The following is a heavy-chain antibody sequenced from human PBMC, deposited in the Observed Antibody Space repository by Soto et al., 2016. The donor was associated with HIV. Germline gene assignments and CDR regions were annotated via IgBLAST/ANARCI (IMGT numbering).Heavy chain of an antibody. CDR1: GFTFGSYD. CDR3: ARTFIRAYYMDV. V-gene: IGHV3-64*01. Sequence: EVQLVESRGGLVQPGGSLKLSCEASGFTFGSYDMHWVRQAPGMGLEYVSTISSNGINTYYANSVKGRFTISRDNSKNTLYLQMDSLRAEDMAVYYCARTFIRAYYMDVWGKGPRSPSP. CDR2: ISSNGINT. D-gene: IGHD3-10*01. J-gene: IGHJ6*03.